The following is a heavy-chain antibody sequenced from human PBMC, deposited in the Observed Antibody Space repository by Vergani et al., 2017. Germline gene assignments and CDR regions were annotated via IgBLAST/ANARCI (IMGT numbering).Heavy chain of an antibody. CDR1: GVSVTDYN. J-gene: IGHJ5*02. D-gene: IGHD6-13*01. CDR3: ARDTHSWQRADR. V-gene: IGHV4-59*02. Sequence: QAQLQESGPGLVQPSETLSLPCHVFGVSVTDYNCNWIRQAPGQGLEWVGSLSTTGGATHASHNPSLKSRVSISFDTSKSQFSLGLTSVTAAGSAIYYYARDTHSWQRADRWGQGLLVSVSS. CDR2: LSTTGGATHA.